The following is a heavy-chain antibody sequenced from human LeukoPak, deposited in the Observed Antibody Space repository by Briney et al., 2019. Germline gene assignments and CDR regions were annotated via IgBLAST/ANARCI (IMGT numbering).Heavy chain of an antibody. V-gene: IGHV4-59*01. CDR1: GGSISSYY. J-gene: IGHJ4*02. D-gene: IGHD6-13*01. CDR2: IYYSGSA. Sequence: SETLSLTCTVSGGSISSYYWSWIRQPPGKGLEWIGYIYYSGSANYNPSLKSRVTISVDTSKNQFSLKLSSVTAAGTAVYYCARYRRGGYSSSWFDYWGQGTLVTVSS. CDR3: ARYRRGGYSSSWFDY.